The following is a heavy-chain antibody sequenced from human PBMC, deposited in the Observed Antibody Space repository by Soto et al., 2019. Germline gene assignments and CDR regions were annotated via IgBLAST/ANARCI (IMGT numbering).Heavy chain of an antibody. V-gene: IGHV1-18*01. Sequence: ASVKVSCKASGYTFTSFGIGWVRQAPGQGLEYMGWITVSNGNPNYAPKFQDRVTMTVDTSTSTAYMELRSLISDDTAMYYCARWLQLRPLDYWGQGTLVTSPQ. D-gene: IGHD1-1*01. CDR3: ARWLQLRPLDY. CDR2: ITVSNGNP. CDR1: GYTFTSFG. J-gene: IGHJ4*02.